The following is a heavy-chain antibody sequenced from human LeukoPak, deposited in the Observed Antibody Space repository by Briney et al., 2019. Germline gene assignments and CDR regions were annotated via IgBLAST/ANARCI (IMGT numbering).Heavy chain of an antibody. J-gene: IGHJ4*02. V-gene: IGHV3-23*01. Sequence: GGSLRLSCAASGFSFSYYTMYWVRQAPGKGLEWVSIIGISGGGIHYADSVKGRFTISRDNSKNTLYLQMNSLRAEDTAVYYCAIDPNWGVDYWGQGVLVTVSS. CDR3: AIDPNWGVDY. CDR1: GFSFSYYT. CDR2: IGISGGGI. D-gene: IGHD7-27*01.